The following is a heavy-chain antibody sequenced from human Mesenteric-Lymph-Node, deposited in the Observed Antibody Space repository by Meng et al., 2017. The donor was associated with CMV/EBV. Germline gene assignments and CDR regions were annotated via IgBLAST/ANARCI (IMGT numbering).Heavy chain of an antibody. CDR2: VTGSGGST. Sequence: GESLKISCAASGFTFNNYAMSWVRQAPGKGPEWVSAVTGSGGSTYYADSVKGRFTISRDNSKNTLYLQINSLRAEDTALYYCAKGPSYFHDSSGFYYFDSWGQGTLVTVSS. CDR3: AKGPSYFHDSSGFYYFDS. CDR1: GFTFNNYA. J-gene: IGHJ4*02. V-gene: IGHV3-23*01. D-gene: IGHD3-22*01.